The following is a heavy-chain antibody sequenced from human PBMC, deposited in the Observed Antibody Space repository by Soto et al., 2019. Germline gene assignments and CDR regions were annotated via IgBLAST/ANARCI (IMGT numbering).Heavy chain of an antibody. J-gene: IGHJ6*02. CDR3: ARVLERGGYGMDV. CDR1: GFTFSRYE. CDR2: ISSTGSTI. V-gene: IGHV3-48*03. D-gene: IGHD3-3*01. Sequence: PGGSLRLSCAASGFTFSRYEMNWVRQAPGKGLEWISYISSTGSTISYAVSVKGRFTVSKDNANNSLSLQMDSLRAEDTAVYYCARVLERGGYGMDVWGQGTTVTVSS.